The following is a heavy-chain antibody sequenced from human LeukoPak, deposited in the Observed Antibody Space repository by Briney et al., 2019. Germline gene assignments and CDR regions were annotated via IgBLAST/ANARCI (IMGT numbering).Heavy chain of an antibody. CDR3: ARVQLNYIVVGPAFDY. D-gene: IGHD2-2*01. CDR2: INPSGGST. CDR1: GYTFTSYY. J-gene: IGHJ4*02. Sequence: ASVKVSCKASGYTFTSYYMHWVRQAPGQGLEWMGIINPSGGSTSYAQKFQGRVTMTRDTSTSTVYMELSSLRSEDTAVYYCARVQLNYIVVGPAFDYWGQGTLVTVSS. V-gene: IGHV1-46*01.